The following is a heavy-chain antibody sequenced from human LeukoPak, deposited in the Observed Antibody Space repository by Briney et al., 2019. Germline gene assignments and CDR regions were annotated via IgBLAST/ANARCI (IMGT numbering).Heavy chain of an antibody. CDR1: GGSIRSYS. Sequence: ETLSLTCTVSGGSIRSYSWSWFRQPAGKGLEWIGRIYSSGSTNYKPSLKSRVTMSVDTSKNHFSLNLSSVTAADTAVYYCAREGFSSGSYRFDYWGQRTLVTVSS. D-gene: IGHD3-10*01. V-gene: IGHV4-4*07. CDR2: IYSSGST. J-gene: IGHJ4*02. CDR3: AREGFSSGSYRFDY.